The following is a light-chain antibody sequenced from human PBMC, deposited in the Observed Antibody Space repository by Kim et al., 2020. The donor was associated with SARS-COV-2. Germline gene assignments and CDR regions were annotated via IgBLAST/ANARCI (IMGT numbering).Light chain of an antibody. V-gene: IGLV2-11*03. CDR2: GVT. J-gene: IGLJ3*02. Sequence: GQSVPISCTGTSSDVGGYNYVSWYQQHPGKAPKLMIYGVTERPSGVPDRFSGSKSGNTASLTISGLQAADEADYYCCSYAGSSNLVFGGGTQLTVL. CDR3: CSYAGSSNLV. CDR1: SSDVGGYNY.